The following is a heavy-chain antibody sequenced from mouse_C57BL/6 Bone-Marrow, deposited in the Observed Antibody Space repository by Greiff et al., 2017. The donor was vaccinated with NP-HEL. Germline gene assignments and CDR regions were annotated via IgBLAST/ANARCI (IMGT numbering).Heavy chain of an antibody. V-gene: IGHV1-81*01. J-gene: IGHJ2*01. CDR2: IYPRSGNT. D-gene: IGHD4-1*01. CDR1: GYTFTSYG. CDR3: ARDPGLGIFDY. Sequence: QVQLQQSGAELARPGASVKLSCKASGYTFTSYGISWVKQRTGQGLEWIGEIYPRSGNTYYNEKFKGKATLTADKSSSTDYMELRSLTSEDSAVYFCARDPGLGIFDYWGQGTTLTVSS.